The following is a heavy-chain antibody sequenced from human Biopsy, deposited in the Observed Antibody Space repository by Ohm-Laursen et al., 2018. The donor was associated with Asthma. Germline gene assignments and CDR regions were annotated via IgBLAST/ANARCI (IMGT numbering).Heavy chain of an antibody. CDR3: VRDGTDDAFDI. CDR1: GFTFMTYG. D-gene: IGHD1-1*01. CDR2: ISKDASTQ. J-gene: IGHJ3*02. Sequence: SLRLSCTAPGFTFMTYGMHWVRQAPGKGLEWVGVISKDASTQDYADSVKGRFTMARDNSKNTLDLQMNSLREEDTAVHYCVRDGTDDAFDIWGQGTVVSVSS. V-gene: IGHV3-30*06.